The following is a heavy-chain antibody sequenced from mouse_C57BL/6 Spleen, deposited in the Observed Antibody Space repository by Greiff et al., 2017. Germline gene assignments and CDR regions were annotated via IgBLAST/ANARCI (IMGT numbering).Heavy chain of an antibody. CDR3: ARAILFITTVVDYFDY. CDR1: GYAFSSSW. J-gene: IGHJ2*01. Sequence: QVQLKQSGPELVKPGASVKISCKASGYAFSSSWMNWVKQRPGKGLEWIGRIYPGDGDTHDNGKCKGKATLTADKSSSTADMQLSSLTSEDSAVYFCARAILFITTVVDYFDYWGQGTTLTVSS. D-gene: IGHD1-1*01. V-gene: IGHV1-82*01. CDR2: IYPGDGDT.